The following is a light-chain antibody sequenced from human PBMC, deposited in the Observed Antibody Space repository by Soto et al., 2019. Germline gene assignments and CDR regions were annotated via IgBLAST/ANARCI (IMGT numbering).Light chain of an antibody. CDR2: EGS. CDR1: SSDVGSYNL. J-gene: IGLJ1*01. V-gene: IGLV2-23*01. Sequence: QAVVTQPASVSGSPGQSITISCTGTSSDVGSYNLVSWYQQHPGKAPKLMTYEGSKRPSGVSNRFSGSKSGNTASLTISGRQAEDEAAYYCCSYAGSSTYVFGTGTKVTVL. CDR3: CSYAGSSTYV.